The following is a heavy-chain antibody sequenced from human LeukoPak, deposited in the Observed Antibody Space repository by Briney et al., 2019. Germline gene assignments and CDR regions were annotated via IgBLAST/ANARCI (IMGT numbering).Heavy chain of an antibody. J-gene: IGHJ4*02. CDR2: INAGNGNT. D-gene: IGHD4-17*01. CDR1: GYIFTTYT. V-gene: IGHV1-3*01. CDR3: ARSADGDYVDY. Sequence: GASVKVSFKASGYIFTTYTMHWVRQAPGQRLEWMGWINAGNGNTKYSQNFQGRVTITRDTSASTAYMELSSLRSEDTAVYYCARSADGDYVDYWGQGTLVTVSS.